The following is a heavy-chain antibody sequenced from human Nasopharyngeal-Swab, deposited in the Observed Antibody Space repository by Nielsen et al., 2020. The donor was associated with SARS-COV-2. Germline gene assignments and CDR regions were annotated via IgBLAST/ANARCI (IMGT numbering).Heavy chain of an antibody. V-gene: IGHV1-8*01. CDR2: MNPNSGNT. J-gene: IGHJ6*02. Sequence: WARQAPGQGLEGMGWMNPNSGNTGYAQKFQGRVTMTRNTSISTAYMELSSLRSEDTAVYYCARGLVTMIVVVITGHYYYGMDVWGQGTTVTVSS. CDR3: ARGLVTMIVVVITGHYYYGMDV. D-gene: IGHD3-22*01.